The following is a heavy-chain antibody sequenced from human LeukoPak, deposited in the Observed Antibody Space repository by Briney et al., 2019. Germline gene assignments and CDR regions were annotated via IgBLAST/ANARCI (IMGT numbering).Heavy chain of an antibody. Sequence: SETLSLTCAVSGGSISSYYWSWIRQPPGKGLEWIGYIYYSGSTNYNPSLKSRVTISVDTSKNQFSLKLSSVTAADTAVYYCARDISGWWDYGMDVWGQGTTVAVSS. CDR2: IYYSGST. D-gene: IGHD6-19*01. J-gene: IGHJ6*02. V-gene: IGHV4-59*01. CDR1: GGSISSYY. CDR3: ARDISGWWDYGMDV.